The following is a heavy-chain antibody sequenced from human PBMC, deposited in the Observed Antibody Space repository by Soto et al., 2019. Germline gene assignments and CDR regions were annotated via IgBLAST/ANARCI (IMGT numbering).Heavy chain of an antibody. CDR3: GKVLVGATGHTDSDS. CDR2: VDYNGVT. Sequence: ETLSLTCTVSGGSIYRSGYYWGWIRQPPGRGLEWIGNVDYNGVTYSNPSLKSRVTISRDTSKNQFSLKLTSVTAADTALYYCGKVLVGATGHTDSDSWGPGTLVTVSS. D-gene: IGHD2-15*01. V-gene: IGHV4-39*01. CDR1: GGSIYRSGYY. J-gene: IGHJ4*02.